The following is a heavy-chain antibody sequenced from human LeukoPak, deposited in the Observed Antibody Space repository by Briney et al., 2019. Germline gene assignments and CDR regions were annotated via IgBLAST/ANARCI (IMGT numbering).Heavy chain of an antibody. J-gene: IGHJ4*02. CDR2: ISSSSSYI. D-gene: IGHD3-10*01. CDR3: ARAGGSGSYYIGY. V-gene: IGHV3-21*01. CDR1: GFTFSSYS. Sequence: GGSLRLSCAASGFTFSSYSMNWVRQAPGKGLEWVSSISSSSSYIYYADSVKGRFTISRDNAKNSLYLQMNSLRAEDTAVYYCARAGGSGSYYIGYWGQGTLVTVSS.